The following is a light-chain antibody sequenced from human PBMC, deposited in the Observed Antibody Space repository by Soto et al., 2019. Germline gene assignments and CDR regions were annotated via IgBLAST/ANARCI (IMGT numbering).Light chain of an antibody. CDR3: QKYDTAPWT. Sequence: DIQMTHSPSSLSASIGDRVTITCRASQTISNFLNWYQQKPGKAPKLLIYAASSLQSGVPSKFSGSGSGTDFTLTISSLQPEDVATYYCQKYDTAPWTFGQGTKVDIK. CDR1: QTISNF. V-gene: IGKV1-39*01. J-gene: IGKJ1*01. CDR2: AAS.